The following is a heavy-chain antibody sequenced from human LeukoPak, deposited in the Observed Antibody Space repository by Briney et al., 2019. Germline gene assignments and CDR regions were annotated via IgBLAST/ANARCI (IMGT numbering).Heavy chain of an antibody. CDR2: INHSGST. CDR3: ARVRWLVGPLDY. V-gene: IGHV4-34*01. CDR1: GGSFSGYY. D-gene: IGHD6-19*01. J-gene: IGHJ4*02. Sequence: SETLSLTCAVYGGSFSGYYWSWIRQPPGKGLEWIGEINHSGSTNYNPSPKSRVTISVDTSKNQFSLKLSSVTAADTAVYYCARVRWLVGPLDYWGQGTLVTVSS.